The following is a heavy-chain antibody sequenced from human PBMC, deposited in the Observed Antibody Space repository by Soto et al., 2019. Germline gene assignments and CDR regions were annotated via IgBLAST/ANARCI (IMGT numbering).Heavy chain of an antibody. J-gene: IGHJ4*02. Sequence: GGSLRLSCAASGFTFSSYVMSWARQAPGKGLEWVSAISGSGSGTYYADSVKGRFTISRDNSKNTLYVQMNSLRAEDTAVYYCVKGRSGYDFDYWGQGTLVNGSS. CDR2: ISGSGSGT. CDR1: GFTFSSYV. D-gene: IGHD5-12*01. V-gene: IGHV3-23*01. CDR3: VKGRSGYDFDY.